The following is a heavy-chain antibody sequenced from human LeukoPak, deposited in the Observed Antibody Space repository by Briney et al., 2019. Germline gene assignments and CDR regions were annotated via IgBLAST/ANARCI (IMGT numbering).Heavy chain of an antibody. CDR3: ARDHMVTANISDY. D-gene: IGHD2-21*02. CDR1: GYTFTSYG. Sequence: ASVKVSCKASGYTFTSYGFSWVRQAPGQGLEYMGWISAHSGDTNYAQKFQGRVTLTTDTSTCTAYMELRSLKSDDTAVYYCARDHMVTANISDYWEQGTLVTVSS. CDR2: ISAHSGDT. J-gene: IGHJ4*02. V-gene: IGHV1-18*04.